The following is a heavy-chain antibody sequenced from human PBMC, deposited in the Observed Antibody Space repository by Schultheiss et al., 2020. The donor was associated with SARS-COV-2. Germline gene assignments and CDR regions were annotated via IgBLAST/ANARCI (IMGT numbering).Heavy chain of an antibody. CDR1: GGSISSYY. Sequence: SETLSLTCTVSGGSISSYYWSWIRQPPGKGLEWIGYIYYSGSTNYNPSLKSRVTISVDTSKNQFSLKLSSVTAADTAVYYCARGARLADYDFWSGYYTYYYYYYGMDVWGQGTTVTVSS. D-gene: IGHD3-3*01. CDR3: ARGARLADYDFWSGYYTYYYYYYGMDV. V-gene: IGHV4-59*01. CDR2: IYYSGST. J-gene: IGHJ6*02.